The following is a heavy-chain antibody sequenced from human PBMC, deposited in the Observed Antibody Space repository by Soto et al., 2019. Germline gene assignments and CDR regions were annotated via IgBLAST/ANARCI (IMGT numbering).Heavy chain of an antibody. D-gene: IGHD6-13*01. CDR1: GGSISSSSYY. J-gene: IGHJ5*02. V-gene: IGHV4-39*01. Sequence: PSETLSLTCTVSGGSISSSSYYWGWIRQPPGKGLEWIGSIYYSGSTYYNPSLKSRVTISVDTSKNQFSLKLSSVTAADTAVYYCARHVIAAAGPINWFDPWGQGTLVTVSS. CDR2: IYYSGST. CDR3: ARHVIAAAGPINWFDP.